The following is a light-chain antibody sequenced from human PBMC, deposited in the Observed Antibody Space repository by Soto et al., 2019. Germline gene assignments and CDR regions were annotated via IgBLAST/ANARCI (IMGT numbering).Light chain of an antibody. CDR3: SSYAGSNNVV. Sequence: QSVLTQPPSASGSPGQSVTISCTVTSSDVGGYNYVSWYQQQPVKAPKLMIYEVSKRPSCVPDRFSGSKSGNTASLTVSGLQAEDEADYYCSSYAGSNNVVFGGGTKLTVL. J-gene: IGLJ2*01. V-gene: IGLV2-8*01. CDR2: EVS. CDR1: SSDVGGYNY.